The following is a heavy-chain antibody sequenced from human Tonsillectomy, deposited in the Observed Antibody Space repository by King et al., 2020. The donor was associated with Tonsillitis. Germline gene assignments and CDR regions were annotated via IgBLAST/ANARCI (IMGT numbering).Heavy chain of an antibody. V-gene: IGHV5-51*01. CDR2: IYPGDSDS. Sequence: QLVQSGAEVKKPGESLKISCQGSGYNFASSWIGWVRQMPGKGLEWMGIIYPGDSDSKYSPSFQGQVTFSADKSISTAYLQWGSLKPSDTAVYFCVRRSQRFTVNTWGGFFDRWGQGTLVTVSS. CDR1: GYNFASSW. CDR3: VRRSQRFTVNTWGGFFDR. D-gene: IGHD3-16*01. J-gene: IGHJ4*02.